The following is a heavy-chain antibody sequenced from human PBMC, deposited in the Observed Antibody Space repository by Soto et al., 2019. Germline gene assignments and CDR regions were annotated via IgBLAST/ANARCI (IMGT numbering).Heavy chain of an antibody. Sequence: SGGSLRLSCAASGFTFSSYAMHWVRQAPGKGLEWVAVISYDGSNIYYADSVKGRFTISRDNSKSTLYLQMSSLRTEDTAVYYCARDLYGSVNYRIEYWGQGTLVTVSS. V-gene: IGHV3-30-3*01. CDR1: GFTFSSYA. J-gene: IGHJ4*02. CDR2: ISYDGSNI. D-gene: IGHD3-10*01. CDR3: ARDLYGSVNYRIEY.